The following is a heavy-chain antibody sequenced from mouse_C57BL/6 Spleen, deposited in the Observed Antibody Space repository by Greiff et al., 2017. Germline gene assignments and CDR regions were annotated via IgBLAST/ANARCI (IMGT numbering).Heavy chain of an antibody. J-gene: IGHJ1*03. CDR3: ARGDYDEGDWYFDV. CDR1: GYTFTDYY. D-gene: IGHD2-4*01. CDR2: INPNNGGT. Sequence: EVQLQQSGPELVKPGASVKISCKASGYTFTDYYMNWVKQSHGKSLEWIGDINPNNGGTSYNQKFKGKATLTVDKSSSTAYMELRSLTSEDSAVYYCARGDYDEGDWYFDVWGTGTTVTVSS. V-gene: IGHV1-26*01.